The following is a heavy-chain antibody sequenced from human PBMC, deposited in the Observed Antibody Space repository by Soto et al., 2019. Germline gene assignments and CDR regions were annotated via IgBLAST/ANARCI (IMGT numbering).Heavy chain of an antibody. D-gene: IGHD6-6*01. Sequence: GGSLRLSCAASGFNIGIYWMHWVRQVPGKGLVWVSRINSDESSASYADSVKGRFTISRDNAKNTVYLQMNSLRAEDTAVYYCARDPYSPSSLFYAYMDVWGKVTTVIVSS. J-gene: IGHJ6*03. V-gene: IGHV3-74*01. CDR2: INSDESSA. CDR3: ARDPYSPSSLFYAYMDV. CDR1: GFNIGIYW.